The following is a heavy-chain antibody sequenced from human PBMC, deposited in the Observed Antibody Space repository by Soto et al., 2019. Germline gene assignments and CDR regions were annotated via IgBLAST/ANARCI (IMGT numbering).Heavy chain of an antibody. D-gene: IGHD6-19*01. Sequence: QVQLVQSGAEVKKPGSSVKVSCKASGGSFSSYAISWVRQAPGQGLEWMGGIIPIFGTANYAQKFQGRVTITADESTSTAYRELSSLRSEDTAVYYCAREERIAVAGRASTGDYWGQGTLVTVSS. CDR1: GGSFSSYA. CDR3: AREERIAVAGRASTGDY. J-gene: IGHJ4*02. CDR2: IIPIFGTA. V-gene: IGHV1-69*01.